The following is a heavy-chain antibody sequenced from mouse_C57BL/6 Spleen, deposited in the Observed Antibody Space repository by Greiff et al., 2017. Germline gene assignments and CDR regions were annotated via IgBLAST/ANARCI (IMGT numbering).Heavy chain of an antibody. V-gene: IGHV1-61*01. CDR1: GYTFTSYW. CDR3: ARPGTLYYFDY. J-gene: IGHJ2*01. Sequence: QVQLQQPGAELVRPGSSVKLSCKASGYTFTSYWMDWVKQRPGQGLEWIGNIYPSDSETHYNQKFKDKATLTVDKSSSTAYMQLSSLTSEDSAVYYCARPGTLYYFDYWGQGTTRTVSS. CDR2: IYPSDSET. D-gene: IGHD4-1*01.